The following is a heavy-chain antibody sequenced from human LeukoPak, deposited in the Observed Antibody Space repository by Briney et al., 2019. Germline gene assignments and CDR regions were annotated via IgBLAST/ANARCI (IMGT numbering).Heavy chain of an antibody. CDR3: ARGRGSGIDY. J-gene: IGHJ4*02. V-gene: IGHV4-59*01. D-gene: IGHD6-19*01. CDR2: IYYSGST. CDR1: GGSISSYY. Sequence: PSETLSLTCTVSGGSISSYYWSWIRQPPGKGLEWIGYIYYSGSTNYNPSLKSRVTISVDTSKNQFSLKLSSVTAADTAVYYCARGRGSGIDYWGQGTLVTVSS.